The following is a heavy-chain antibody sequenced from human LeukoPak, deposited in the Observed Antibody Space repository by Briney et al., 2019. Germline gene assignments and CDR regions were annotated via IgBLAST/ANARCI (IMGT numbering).Heavy chain of an antibody. CDR3: ARSVVPAAINWFDP. Sequence: ASVKVSCKASGYTFTDYYMHWVRQAPGQGLEWMGWIDPNSGGTNYAQKFQGRVTMTRDTSISTAYMELSRLRSDDTAVYYCARSVVPAAINWFDPWGQGTLVTVSS. D-gene: IGHD2-2*02. J-gene: IGHJ5*02. V-gene: IGHV1-2*02. CDR2: IDPNSGGT. CDR1: GYTFTDYY.